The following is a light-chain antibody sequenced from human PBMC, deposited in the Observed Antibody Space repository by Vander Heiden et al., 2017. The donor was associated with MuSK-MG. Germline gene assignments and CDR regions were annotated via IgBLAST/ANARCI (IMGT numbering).Light chain of an antibody. CDR3: SSYAGSNNWV. V-gene: IGLV2-8*01. CDR2: EVS. CDR1: SSDVGGYNY. Sequence: QSALTQPPSASGSPGQSVTISCTGTSSDVGGYNYVSWYQQHPGKAPKLLIYEVSKRPAGVPDRFSGSKSGTTASLTVSGLQEEDDADYYCSSYAGSNNWVFGGGTKLTVL. J-gene: IGLJ3*02.